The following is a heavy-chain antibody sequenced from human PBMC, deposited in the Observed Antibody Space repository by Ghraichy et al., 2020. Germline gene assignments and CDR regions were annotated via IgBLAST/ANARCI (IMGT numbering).Heavy chain of an antibody. CDR2: IYYSGRT. V-gene: IGHV4-59*01. J-gene: IGHJ4*02. CDR3: ASLVAVTGTTDYFDY. Sequence: SETLSLTCTVSGDSISSDYWSWIRQPPGKGLEWIGYIYYSGRTNYNPSLKSRVTISVDTSKKQFSLKLSSVTAADTAVYYCASLVAVTGTTDYFDYWGQGTLVTVSS. D-gene: IGHD6-19*01. CDR1: GDSISSDY.